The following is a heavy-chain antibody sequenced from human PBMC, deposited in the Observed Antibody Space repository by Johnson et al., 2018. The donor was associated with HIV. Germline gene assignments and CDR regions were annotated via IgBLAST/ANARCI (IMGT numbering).Heavy chain of an antibody. J-gene: IGHJ3*02. CDR3: AGGSGWYSDAFDI. CDR2: ISGSGGST. CDR1: GFTFSSYA. V-gene: IGHV3-23*04. D-gene: IGHD6-19*01. Sequence: VQLVESGGGLVQPGRSLRLSCAASGFTFSSYAMSWVRQAPGKGLEWVSAISGSGGSTYYADSVKGRFTISRDNSKNTLYLQMNSLRAEDTAVYYCAGGSGWYSDAFDIWGQGTMVTASS.